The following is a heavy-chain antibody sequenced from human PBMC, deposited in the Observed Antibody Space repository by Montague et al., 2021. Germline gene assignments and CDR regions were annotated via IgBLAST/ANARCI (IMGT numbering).Heavy chain of an antibody. CDR1: GFTFSRFA. D-gene: IGHD6-19*01. Sequence: SLRLSYAASGFTFSRFAMSWVRQAPGKGLEWVSIIHRRGSPTYYGDSVKGRFTIPRDDSKNMLYLQLNSLRAEDTAVYYCAKDRGDSSGWPIFDYWGQGTLVTVSS. CDR3: AKDRGDSSGWPIFDY. CDR2: IHRRGSPT. V-gene: IGHV3-23*03. J-gene: IGHJ4*02.